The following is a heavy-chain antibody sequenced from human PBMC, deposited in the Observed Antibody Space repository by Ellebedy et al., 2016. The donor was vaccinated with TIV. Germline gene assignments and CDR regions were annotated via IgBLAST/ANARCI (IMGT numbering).Heavy chain of an antibody. CDR1: GFTFSSYA. J-gene: IGHJ4*02. CDR3: AKGLGMVAVDY. CDR2: ISGSGGST. Sequence: GESLKISCAASGFTFSSYAMSWVRQAPGKGLEWVSGISGSGGSTYYADSVKGRYTISRDNSKNTMYLQMNSLRAEDTAVYYWAKGLGMVAVDYWGQGTLVTVSS. D-gene: IGHD5-12*01. V-gene: IGHV3-23*01.